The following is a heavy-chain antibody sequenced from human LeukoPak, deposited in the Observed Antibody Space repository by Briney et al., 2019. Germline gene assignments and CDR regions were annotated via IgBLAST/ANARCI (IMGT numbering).Heavy chain of an antibody. CDR1: GGSISSYY. Sequence: SETLSLTCTVSGGSISSYYWSWIRQPPGKGLEWIGYIYYSGSTNYNPSLKSRVTISVDTSKNQFSLKLSSVTAADTAVYYCACGAVVHYFDYWGQGTLVTVSS. CDR2: IYYSGST. D-gene: IGHD4-23*01. J-gene: IGHJ4*02. V-gene: IGHV4-59*01. CDR3: ACGAVVHYFDY.